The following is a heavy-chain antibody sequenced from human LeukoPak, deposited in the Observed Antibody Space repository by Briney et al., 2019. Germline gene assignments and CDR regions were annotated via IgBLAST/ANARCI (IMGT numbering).Heavy chain of an antibody. V-gene: IGHV4-4*07. CDR2: IYTSGGT. D-gene: IGHD2-21*02. Sequence: KPSETLSLTCTVSGGSISSGYWMWLRQPAGKGLELIGRIYTSGGTRYNPSLRGRVTMSAVTSKNQFSLKLSSVPAAETAVYYCARGIRVTASLLSVGFYFDDWGQGTLVTVSS. J-gene: IGHJ4*02. CDR1: GGSISSGY. CDR3: ARGIRVTASLLSVGFYFDD.